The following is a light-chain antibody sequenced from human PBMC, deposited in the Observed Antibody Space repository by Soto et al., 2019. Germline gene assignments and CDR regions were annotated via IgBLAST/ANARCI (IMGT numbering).Light chain of an antibody. V-gene: IGKV3-20*01. CDR3: QQYGSPLT. Sequence: DIVLTQSPGTLSLSPGERAPLSCRASQNVSRSYIAWYQQKPGQPPRLLIFGPSIRATGIPDRFSGSGSETDNTLSISRLEPEDFAVYYCQQYGSPLTFGGGTKVEIK. J-gene: IGKJ4*02. CDR1: QNVSRSY. CDR2: GPS.